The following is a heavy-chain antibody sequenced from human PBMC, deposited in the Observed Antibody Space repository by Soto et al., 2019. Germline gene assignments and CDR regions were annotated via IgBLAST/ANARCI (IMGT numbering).Heavy chain of an antibody. D-gene: IGHD2-15*01. V-gene: IGHV3-23*01. Sequence: GGSLRLSCAASGFTFSSYAMSWVRQAPGKGLEWVSAISGSGGSTYYADSVKGRFTISRDNSKSTLYLQMNSLRAEDTAVYYCAKSLPYCSGGSCYSRGYFDYWGQGTLVTV. CDR2: ISGSGGST. CDR3: AKSLPYCSGGSCYSRGYFDY. J-gene: IGHJ4*02. CDR1: GFTFSSYA.